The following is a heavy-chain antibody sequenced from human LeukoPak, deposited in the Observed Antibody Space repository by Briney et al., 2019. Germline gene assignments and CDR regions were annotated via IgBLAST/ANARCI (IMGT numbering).Heavy chain of an antibody. CDR3: ARHWDYGDYSWFDP. CDR2: INHSGST. CDR1: GGSFSNYY. D-gene: IGHD4-17*01. V-gene: IGHV4-34*01. Sequence: KPSETLSLTCAVYGGSFSNYYWTLIRQPPGKGLEWIGEINHSGSTNYNPSLKSRVTISVDTSKNQFSLKLSSVTAADTAVYYCARHWDYGDYSWFDPWGQGTLVTVSS. J-gene: IGHJ5*02.